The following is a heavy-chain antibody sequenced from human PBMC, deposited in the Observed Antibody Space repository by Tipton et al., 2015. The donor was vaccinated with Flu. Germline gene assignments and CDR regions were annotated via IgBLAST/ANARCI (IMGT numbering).Heavy chain of an antibody. CDR3: ARDLRGYRGYTGGDAFDV. CDR2: IYSSGST. J-gene: IGHJ3*01. Sequence: PFLTCTVSGGSISSYYWSWIRQPAGKGLEWIGRIYSSGSTNYNPSLKGRVTMSVDTSKNQFSLKLSSVTAADTAVYYCARDLRGYRGYTGGDAFDVWGQGTMVTVSS. V-gene: IGHV4-4*07. D-gene: IGHD5-12*01. CDR1: GGSISSYY.